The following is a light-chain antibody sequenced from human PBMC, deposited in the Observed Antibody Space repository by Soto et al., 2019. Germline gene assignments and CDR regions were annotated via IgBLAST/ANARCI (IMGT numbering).Light chain of an antibody. V-gene: IGLV1-44*01. CDR1: SSNIGSNT. Sequence: QSVLTQPPSASGTPGQRVTISCSGSSSNIGSNTVNWYQQIPGTAPKLLIYSNNQRPSGVPDRFSGSKSVTSASLAISGLQSEDEAEYYCAAWDDSMNAYVFGTGTKRTVL. CDR3: AAWDDSMNAYV. J-gene: IGLJ1*01. CDR2: SNN.